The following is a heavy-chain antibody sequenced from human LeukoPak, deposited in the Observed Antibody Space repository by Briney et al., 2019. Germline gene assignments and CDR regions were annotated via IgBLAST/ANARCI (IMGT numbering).Heavy chain of an antibody. CDR2: IQYDGSTT. V-gene: IGHV3-74*01. CDR1: GFSFSSYW. CDR3: ARALVAGVTLNALDI. Sequence: GGSLRLSCAASGFSFSSYWMHWVRQAPGKGLVWVARIQYDGSTTNYADSVKGRFTISRDNAKKTLYVQMNSLRAEDTAVNYCARALVAGVTLNALDIWGQGTMVTVSS. D-gene: IGHD2-15*01. J-gene: IGHJ3*02.